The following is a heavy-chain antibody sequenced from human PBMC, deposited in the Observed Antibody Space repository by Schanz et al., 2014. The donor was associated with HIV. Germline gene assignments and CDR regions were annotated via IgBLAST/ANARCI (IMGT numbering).Heavy chain of an antibody. J-gene: IGHJ6*02. CDR3: AKSRGDSWPYGMDV. Sequence: EVQLVESGGGLVKPGGSLRLSCAASGFTFSNAWMSWARQAPGKGLEWVGRIKSKTDGGTTDYAAPVKGRFTISRDDSENTLHLQMNSLKTEDTAVYYCAKSRGDSWPYGMDVWGQGTTVTVSS. CDR1: GFTFSNAW. CDR2: IKSKTDGGTT. V-gene: IGHV3-15*01. D-gene: IGHD4-17*01.